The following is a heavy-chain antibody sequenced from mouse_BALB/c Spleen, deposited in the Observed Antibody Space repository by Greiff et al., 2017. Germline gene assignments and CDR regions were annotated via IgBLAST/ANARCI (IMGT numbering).Heavy chain of an antibody. CDR1: GFTFSSYA. CDR2: ISSGGSYT. CDR3: ARSYYGNYEGAMDY. Sequence: EVKLQESGGGLVKPGGSLKLSCAASGFTFSSYAMSWVRQSPEKRLEWVAEISSGGSYTYYPDTVTGRFTISRDNAKNTLYLEMSSLRSEDTAMYYCARSYYGNYEGAMDYWGQGTSVTVSS. J-gene: IGHJ4*01. D-gene: IGHD2-10*01. V-gene: IGHV5-9-4*01.